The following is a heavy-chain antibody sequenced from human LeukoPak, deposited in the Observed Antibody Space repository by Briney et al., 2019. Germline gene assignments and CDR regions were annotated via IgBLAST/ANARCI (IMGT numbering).Heavy chain of an antibody. Sequence: GGSLRLSCAVSGFTFSYFEMNWVRQAPGKGLEWVSYISSRGNTRYCADSVKGRFTISRDNAKNSLYLQMNSLRAEDTAVYYCARETDSTLFDYWGQGTLVTVSS. CDR3: ARETDSTLFDY. V-gene: IGHV3-48*03. CDR2: ISSRGNTR. D-gene: IGHD2-2*01. CDR1: GFTFSYFE. J-gene: IGHJ4*02.